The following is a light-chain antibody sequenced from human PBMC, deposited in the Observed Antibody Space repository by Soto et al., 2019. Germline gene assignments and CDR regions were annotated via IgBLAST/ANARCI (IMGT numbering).Light chain of an antibody. CDR2: DES. CDR1: QSVGSN. J-gene: IGKJ4*01. V-gene: IGKV3-15*01. CDR3: HKYLSWPLT. Sequence: VVTQSPATLSLSPGESATLSCRASQSVGSNFAWYQQQTGQAPRLLIYDESTRVTGVPDRLSGSGSGTELNLTISRLQSQDFAVYYCHKYLSWPLTFGGGTKVDIK.